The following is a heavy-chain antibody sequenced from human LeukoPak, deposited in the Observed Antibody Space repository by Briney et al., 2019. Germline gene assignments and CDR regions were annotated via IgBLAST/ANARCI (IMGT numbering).Heavy chain of an antibody. J-gene: IGHJ4*02. Sequence: GASVKVSCKASGYTFTGCYMHWVRQAPGQGLEWMGWINPNSGGTNYAQKFQGRVTMTRDTSISTAYMELSRLRSDDTAVYYCATTELGAAAGTGTFDYWGQGTLVTVSS. V-gene: IGHV1-2*02. CDR2: INPNSGGT. CDR3: ATTELGAAAGTGTFDY. CDR1: GYTFTGCY. D-gene: IGHD6-13*01.